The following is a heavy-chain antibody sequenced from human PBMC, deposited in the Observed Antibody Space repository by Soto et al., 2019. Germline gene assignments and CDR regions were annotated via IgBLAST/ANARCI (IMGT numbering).Heavy chain of an antibody. V-gene: IGHV3-30*18. Sequence: GGSLRLSCAASGFTFSSYGMHWVRQAPGKGLEWVAVISYDGSNKYYADSVKGRFTISRDNSKNTLYLQMNSLRAEDTAVYYCAKDMSYDYVWGSYRYSGLFDYWGQGTLVTVSS. D-gene: IGHD3-16*02. CDR1: GFTFSSYG. J-gene: IGHJ4*02. CDR2: ISYDGSNK. CDR3: AKDMSYDYVWGSYRYSGLFDY.